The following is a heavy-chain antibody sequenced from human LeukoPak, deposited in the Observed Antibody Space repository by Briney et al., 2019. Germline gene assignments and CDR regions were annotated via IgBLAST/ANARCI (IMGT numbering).Heavy chain of an antibody. J-gene: IGHJ4*02. V-gene: IGHV3-21*01. D-gene: IGHD1-26*01. CDR3: ARDQSGSSTHRYFDY. Sequence: PGGSLRLSCAASGFTFSSYSMNWVRQAPGKGLEWVSSISSSSSYIYYADSVKGRFIISRDNAKNSLYLQMNSLRAEDTAVYYCARDQSGSSTHRYFDYWGQGTLVTVSS. CDR2: ISSSSSYI. CDR1: GFTFSSYS.